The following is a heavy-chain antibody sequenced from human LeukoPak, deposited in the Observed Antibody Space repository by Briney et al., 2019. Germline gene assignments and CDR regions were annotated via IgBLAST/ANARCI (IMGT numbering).Heavy chain of an antibody. CDR1: GGSFSGYY. CDR3: ARVGYYGSGTSDY. Sequence: ETLSLTCAVSGGSFSGYYWSWIRQPPGKGLEWIGEINHSGSTNYNPSLKSRVTISVDTSKNQFSLKLSSVTAADTAAYYCARVGYYGSGTSDYWGQGTLVTVSS. CDR2: INHSGST. V-gene: IGHV4-34*01. D-gene: IGHD3-10*01. J-gene: IGHJ4*02.